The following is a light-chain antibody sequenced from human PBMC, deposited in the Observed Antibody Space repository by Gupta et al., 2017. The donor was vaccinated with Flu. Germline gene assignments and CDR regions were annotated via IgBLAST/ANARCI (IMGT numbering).Light chain of an antibody. CDR3: SSYAGTSDYYV. J-gene: IGLJ1*01. CDR1: SSDVGGYNF. Sequence: SALTQPPSASGSPGQSLSISCTGTSSDVGGYNFVSWYQQREGKAPKLIIYEVIKRRSGVPDRFSGSKSGNTASLTVAGLQADDEADYYCSSYAGTSDYYVFGTGTKVTVL. V-gene: IGLV2-8*01. CDR2: EVI.